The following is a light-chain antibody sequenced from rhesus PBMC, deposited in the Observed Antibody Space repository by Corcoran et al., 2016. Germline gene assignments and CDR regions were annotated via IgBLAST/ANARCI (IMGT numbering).Light chain of an antibody. CDR3: QQHNSHPWT. CDR1: QTISSY. J-gene: IGKJ1*01. CDR2: AAS. V-gene: IGKV1-44*01. Sequence: DIQMTQSPSSLSASVGDRVTITCRASQTISSYLAWFQQKPGKVPKLLLYAASSLETGVPSGFSGSGSGTDFTLTSSSLQPEDFATYYCQQHNSHPWTFGQGTKVEIK.